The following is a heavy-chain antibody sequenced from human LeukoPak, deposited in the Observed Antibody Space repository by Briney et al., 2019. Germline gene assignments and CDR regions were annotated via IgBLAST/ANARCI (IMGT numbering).Heavy chain of an antibody. D-gene: IGHD1-26*01. J-gene: IGHJ4*02. V-gene: IGHV3-48*01. CDR2: ITTGGSTI. CDR1: GFTFSSYS. Sequence: YPGGSLRLSCAASGFTFSSYSMNWVRQAPGKGLEWVSYITTGGSTIYYADSVKGRFTISRDNAKNSLCLQMNSLRAEDTAVYYCAKDLWMSRVGATNFDYWGQGTLVTVSS. CDR3: AKDLWMSRVGATNFDY.